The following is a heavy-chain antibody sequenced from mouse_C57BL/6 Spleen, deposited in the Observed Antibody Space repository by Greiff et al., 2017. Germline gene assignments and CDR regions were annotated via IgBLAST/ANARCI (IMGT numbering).Heavy chain of an antibody. V-gene: IGHV1-72*01. CDR2: IDPNSGGT. J-gene: IGHJ4*01. D-gene: IGHD1-1*01. CDR1: GYTFTSYW. Sequence: QVQLQQPGAELVKPGASVKLSCKASGYTFTSYWMHWVKQRPGRGLEWIGRIDPNSGGTKYNEKFKSKATLTVDKPSSTAYMQLSSLTSEDSAVXYCARLDGSSYDYAMDYWGQGTSVTVSS. CDR3: ARLDGSSYDYAMDY.